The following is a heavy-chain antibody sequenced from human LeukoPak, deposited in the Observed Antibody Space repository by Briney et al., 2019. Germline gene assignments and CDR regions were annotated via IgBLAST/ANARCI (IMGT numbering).Heavy chain of an antibody. V-gene: IGHV5-51*01. Sequence: GESLKISCKGSGYSFTSHWIGWVRQMPGKGLEWMGIIYPGDSDTRYSPSFQGQVTISADKSISAAYLQWSSLEASDTAMYYCATRWIQDAFDIWGQGTMVTVSS. CDR2: IYPGDSDT. CDR1: GYSFTSHW. CDR3: ATRWIQDAFDI. J-gene: IGHJ3*02. D-gene: IGHD5-18*01.